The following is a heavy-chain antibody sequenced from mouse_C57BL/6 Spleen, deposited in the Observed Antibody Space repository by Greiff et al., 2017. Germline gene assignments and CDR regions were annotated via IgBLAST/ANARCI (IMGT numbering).Heavy chain of an antibody. D-gene: IGHD1-1*01. J-gene: IGHJ1*03. CDR3: ARENYYGSSHFDV. V-gene: IGHV1-64*01. CDR1: GYTFTNYW. CDR2: IHPNSGST. Sequence: QVQLQQPGAELVKPGASVKLSCKASGYTFTNYWMHWVKQRPGQGLEWIGMIHPNSGSTNYNEKFKSKATLTVDKSSSTAYMQLSSLTSEDSAVYYCARENYYGSSHFDVWGTGTTVTVSS.